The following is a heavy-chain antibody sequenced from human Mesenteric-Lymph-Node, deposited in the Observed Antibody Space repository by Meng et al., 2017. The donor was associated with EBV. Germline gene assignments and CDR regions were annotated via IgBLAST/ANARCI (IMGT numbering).Heavy chain of an antibody. Sequence: QVQLVQSGAEGKKPXXXXXXXCKGSGYTFTNYAMHWVRQAPGQRLEWMAWINAGNGNIKYSQKFQDRVTITRDTSASTAYMELSSLRSEDTAVYYCARDYYDSRGYSYYFDYWGQGTLVTVSS. CDR3: ARDYYDSRGYSYYFDY. CDR2: INAGNGNI. V-gene: IGHV1-3*01. J-gene: IGHJ4*02. D-gene: IGHD3-22*01. CDR1: GYTFTNYA.